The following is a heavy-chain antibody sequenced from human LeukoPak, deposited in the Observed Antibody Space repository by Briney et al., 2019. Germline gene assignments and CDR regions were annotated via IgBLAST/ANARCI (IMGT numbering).Heavy chain of an antibody. CDR3: ARDQGGYCGGDCYSFDY. Sequence: GGSLRLSCAASGFTFSSYGMHWVRQAPGQGLEWMGIINPSGGSTSYAQKFQGRVTMTRDTSTSTVYMELSSLRSEDTAVYYCARDQGGYCGGDCYSFDYWGQGTLVTVSS. CDR1: GFTFSSYG. D-gene: IGHD2-21*02. J-gene: IGHJ4*02. V-gene: IGHV1-46*01. CDR2: INPSGGST.